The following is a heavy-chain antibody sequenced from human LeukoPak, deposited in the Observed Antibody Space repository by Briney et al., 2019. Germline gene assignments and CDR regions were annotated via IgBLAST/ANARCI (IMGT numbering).Heavy chain of an antibody. CDR1: GFSLSTSGVG. J-gene: IGHJ5*02. D-gene: IGHD6-6*01. V-gene: IGHV2-5*01. CDR2: IYWNDDK. CDR3: AVRGYSSSSGSNWFDP. Sequence: ESGPTLVNPPQTLTLTCTFSGFSLSTSGVGVGWIRQPPGKALEWLALIYWNDDKRYSPFLKSRVTITKDTSKNQVVLTMTNMDPVDTATYYCAVRGYSSSSGSNWFDPWGQGTLVTVSS.